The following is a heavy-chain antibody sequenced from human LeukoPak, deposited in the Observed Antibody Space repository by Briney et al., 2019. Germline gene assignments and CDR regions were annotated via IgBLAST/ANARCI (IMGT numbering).Heavy chain of an antibody. CDR1: GLTSSSYI. D-gene: IGHD1-26*01. Sequence: GSLRLSCAASGLTSSSYIMNWVRPAPRKGLEWVSSISSSSSYIYYADSVKGRFTISRDNAKNSLYLQMNSLRAEDTAVYYCARDKRGANWFDPWGQGTLVTVSS. CDR2: ISSSSSYI. CDR3: ARDKRGANWFDP. J-gene: IGHJ5*02. V-gene: IGHV3-21*01.